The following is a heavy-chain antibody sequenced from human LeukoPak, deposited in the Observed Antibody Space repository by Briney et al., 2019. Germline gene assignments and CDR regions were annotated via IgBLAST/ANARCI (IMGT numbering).Heavy chain of an antibody. Sequence: SVKVSCKSSGGTFSSYAISWVRQAPGQGLEWMGGIIPIFGTANYAQKFQGRVTITADESTSTAYMEPSSLRSEDTAVYYCARGSIPGYYFDYWGQGTLVTVSS. V-gene: IGHV1-69*13. CDR2: IIPIFGTA. D-gene: IGHD3-10*01. CDR1: GGTFSSYA. CDR3: ARGSIPGYYFDY. J-gene: IGHJ4*02.